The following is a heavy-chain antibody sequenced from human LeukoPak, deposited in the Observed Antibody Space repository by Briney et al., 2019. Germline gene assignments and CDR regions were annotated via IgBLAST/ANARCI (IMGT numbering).Heavy chain of an antibody. Sequence: GESLKISCKGSGYSFTSYWIAWVRQMPGKGLEWMGIIYPGDSDTRYSPSFQGQVTISADKSISTAYLQWSSLTDSDSAMYYCARTTLVRGIITFFDYWGQGTLVTVSS. D-gene: IGHD3-10*01. CDR2: IYPGDSDT. V-gene: IGHV5-51*01. CDR3: ARTTLVRGIITFFDY. J-gene: IGHJ4*02. CDR1: GYSFTSYW.